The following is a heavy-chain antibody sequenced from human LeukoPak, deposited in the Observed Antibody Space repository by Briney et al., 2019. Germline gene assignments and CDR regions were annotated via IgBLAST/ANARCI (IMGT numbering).Heavy chain of an antibody. CDR3: ARGYCTSSSCYNDY. D-gene: IGHD2-2*02. CDR1: GFTFSSYA. V-gene: IGHV3-30*04. CDR2: MSFDVINK. J-gene: IGHJ4*02. Sequence: GGSLRLSCVTSGFTFSSYAFHWVRQAPGKGLEWVATMSFDVINKYYADSVRGRFTISRDNSKNTLYLQMNSLGAEDTAVYSCARGYCTSSSCYNDYWGQGTLVTVSS.